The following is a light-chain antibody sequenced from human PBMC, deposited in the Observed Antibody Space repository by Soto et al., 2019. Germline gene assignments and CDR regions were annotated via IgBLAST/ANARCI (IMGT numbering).Light chain of an antibody. CDR2: AAS. V-gene: IGKV1-9*01. Sequence: DIQLTQSPSFLSASVGDRVTITCRASQGISSYLAWYQQKPGKAPNLLIYAASTLQSGVPSRLSGSGSGTEFTLTISSLQPEDFATYYCQQLNSYPVTFGQGTTVEIK. CDR3: QQLNSYPVT. J-gene: IGKJ1*01. CDR1: QGISSY.